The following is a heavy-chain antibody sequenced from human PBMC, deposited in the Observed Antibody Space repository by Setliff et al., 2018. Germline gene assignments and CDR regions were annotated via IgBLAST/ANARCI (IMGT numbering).Heavy chain of an antibody. V-gene: IGHV3-7*01. CDR2: IKQDGSEK. J-gene: IGHJ6*02. CDR1: GFTFSSYW. CDR3: ARDHVYGSQYYYYYYGMDV. Sequence: QPGGSLRLSCAASGFTFSSYWMSWVRQAPGKGLEWVANIKQDGSEKFYVDSVKGRFTISRDNAKNSLYLLMNSLRAEDTAVYYCARDHVYGSQYYYYYYGMDVWGQGTTVTVSS. D-gene: IGHD3-10*01.